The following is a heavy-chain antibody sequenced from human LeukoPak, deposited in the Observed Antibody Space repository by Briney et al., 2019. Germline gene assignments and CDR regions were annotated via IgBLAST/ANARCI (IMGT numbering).Heavy chain of an antibody. D-gene: IGHD1-1*01. V-gene: IGHV3-23*01. CDR2: ISGSGGST. CDR3: AKATGTLGN. J-gene: IGHJ4*02. CDR1: GFTFRSYA. Sequence: GGSLRLSCAASGFTFRSYAMHWVRQAPGKGLEWVSAISGSGGSTYYAESVKGRFTISRDNSKNTLYLQMNSLTAEDTAIYYCAKATGTLGNWDQGTLVTVSS.